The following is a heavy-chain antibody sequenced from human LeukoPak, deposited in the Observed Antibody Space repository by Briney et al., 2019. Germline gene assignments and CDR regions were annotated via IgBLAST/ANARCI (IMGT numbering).Heavy chain of an antibody. CDR1: GGSISSGDYY. CDR2: IYYSGST. J-gene: IGHJ3*02. D-gene: IGHD6-19*01. Sequence: SQTPSLTCTVSGGSISSGDYYWSWIRQPPGKGLEWIGYIYYSGSTYYNPSLKSRVTISVDTSKNQFSLKLSSVTAADTAVYYCARDTAVAEGAFDIWDQGTMVTVSS. CDR3: ARDTAVAEGAFDI. V-gene: IGHV4-30-4*08.